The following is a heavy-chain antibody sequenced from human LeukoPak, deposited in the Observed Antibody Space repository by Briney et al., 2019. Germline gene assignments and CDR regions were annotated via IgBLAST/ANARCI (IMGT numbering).Heavy chain of an antibody. CDR3: ARGNEWQQPDFDY. Sequence: ASVKLSCKASGYTFTGYYMHWVRHAPGQALEWMGWINPNSGGTNYAQKFQGRVTMTRNTSISTAYMELSSLRSEDTAVYYCARGNEWQQPDFDYWGQGTLVTVSS. D-gene: IGHD6-13*01. V-gene: IGHV1-2*02. CDR1: GYTFTGYY. CDR2: INPNSGGT. J-gene: IGHJ4*02.